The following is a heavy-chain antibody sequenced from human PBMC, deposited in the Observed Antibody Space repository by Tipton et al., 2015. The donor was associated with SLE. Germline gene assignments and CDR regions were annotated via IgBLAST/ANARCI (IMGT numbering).Heavy chain of an antibody. J-gene: IGHJ4*02. Sequence: SLRLSCAASGFTFSSYRMNWVRQAPGKGLEWVSSISSSSSYIHYADSVKGRFTISRDNAKNSLYLQMNSLRAEDTAVYYCARDRPPTYYDFWSGSFFDYWGQGTLVTVSS. D-gene: IGHD3-3*01. CDR1: GFTFSSYR. CDR2: ISSSSSYI. CDR3: ARDRPPTYYDFWSGSFFDY. V-gene: IGHV3-21*01.